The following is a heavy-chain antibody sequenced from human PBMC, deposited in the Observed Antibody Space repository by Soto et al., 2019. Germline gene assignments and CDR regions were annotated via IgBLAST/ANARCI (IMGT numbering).Heavy chain of an antibody. D-gene: IGHD1-7*01. V-gene: IGHV4-31*11. Sequence: SETLSLTCAVSGGSISSGRYYWTWIRQHPGMGLEWIGYIYYSGSTYYNPSLKSRVTISVDTSKNQFSLKLSSVTAADTAVYYCARQVEELPDYFDYWGQGTLVTVSS. CDR3: ARQVEELPDYFDY. CDR2: IYYSGST. CDR1: GGSISSGRYY. J-gene: IGHJ4*02.